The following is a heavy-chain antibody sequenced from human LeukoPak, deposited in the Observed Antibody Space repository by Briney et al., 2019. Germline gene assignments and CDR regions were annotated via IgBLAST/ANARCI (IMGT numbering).Heavy chain of an antibody. J-gene: IGHJ3*02. D-gene: IGHD5-18*01. CDR1: GYTFTSYG. CDR2: MNPNSGNT. V-gene: IGHV1-8*02. Sequence: ASVRVSCKASGYTFTSYGISWVRQATGQGLEWMGWMNPNSGNTGYAQKFQGRVTMTRNTSISTAYMELSSLRSEDTAVYYCARRRRGYSYGLKWAFDIWGQGTMVTVSS. CDR3: ARRRRGYSYGLKWAFDI.